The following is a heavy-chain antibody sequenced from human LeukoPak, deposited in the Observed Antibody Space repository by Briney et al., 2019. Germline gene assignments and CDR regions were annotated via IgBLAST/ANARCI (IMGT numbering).Heavy chain of an antibody. CDR1: GFTFSSYG. CDR3: ARGQYSGRGGYFDY. J-gene: IGHJ4*02. CDR2: ISYDGSNK. D-gene: IGHD3-10*01. Sequence: PGRSLRLSCAASGFTFSSYGMHWVRQAPGKGLEWVAIISYDGSNKYYADSVKGRFTISRDNSKNTLYLQMNSLRAEDTAVYYCARGQYSGRGGYFDYWGQGTLVTVSS. V-gene: IGHV3-30*03.